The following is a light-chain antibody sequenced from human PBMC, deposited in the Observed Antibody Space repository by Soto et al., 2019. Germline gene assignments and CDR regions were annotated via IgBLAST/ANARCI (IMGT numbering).Light chain of an antibody. V-gene: IGLV2-14*01. CDR1: SSDVGGYNY. CDR3: SSYTTISTPHVV. Sequence: QSALTQPASVSGSPGQSITISCTGTSSDVGGYNYVSWYQQHQGKAPKLMIYDVSNRPSGVSNRFSGSKSGNTASLTISGLLAEDEADYYCSSYTTISTPHVVFGGGTKLTVL. J-gene: IGLJ2*01. CDR2: DVS.